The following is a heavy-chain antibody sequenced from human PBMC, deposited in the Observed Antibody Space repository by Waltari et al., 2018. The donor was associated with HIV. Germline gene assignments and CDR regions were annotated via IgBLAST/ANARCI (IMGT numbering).Heavy chain of an antibody. V-gene: IGHV3-66*02. CDR3: ASPKFGFYYYDMDV. CDR2: IYGGGLT. D-gene: IGHD3-10*01. Sequence: EVQLVESGGVLVQPGGSLSLSCSASGFTVSSPYMAWVRQAPGKGLEWVSVIYGGGLTYYADFVTGRFTISRDKSKKTLYLQMNSLRAEDTAVYYCASPKFGFYYYDMDVWGQGTTVTVSS. CDR1: GFTVSSPY. J-gene: IGHJ6*02.